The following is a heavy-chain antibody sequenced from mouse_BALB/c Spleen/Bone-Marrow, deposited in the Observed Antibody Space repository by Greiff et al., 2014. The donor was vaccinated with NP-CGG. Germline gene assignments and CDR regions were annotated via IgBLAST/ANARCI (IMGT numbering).Heavy chain of an antibody. CDR2: IDPETGGT. CDR1: GYTFTDYE. Sequence: VQLVESGAELVRPGASVTLSCKASGYTFTDYEMHWLKQTPVHGLEWIGAIDPETGGTAYNQKLKGRATLTTDKSSSTAYMELRSLTSEDSAVYYCTRLDSSGYGAYWGQGTLVTVSA. V-gene: IGHV1-15*01. CDR3: TRLDSSGYGAY. D-gene: IGHD3-2*01. J-gene: IGHJ3*01.